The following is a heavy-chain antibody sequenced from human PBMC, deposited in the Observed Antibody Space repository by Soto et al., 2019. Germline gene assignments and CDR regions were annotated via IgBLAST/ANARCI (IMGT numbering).Heavy chain of an antibody. CDR2: ISYDGSNK. J-gene: IGHJ4*02. V-gene: IGHV3-30-3*01. CDR1: GFTFSSYA. Sequence: SGGSLRLSCAASGFTFSSYAMHWVRQAPGKGLEWVAVISYDGSNKYYADSVKGRFTISRDNSKNTLYLQMNSLRAEDTAVYYCASGQYDSSGYYYDYWGQGTLVTVSS. CDR3: ASGQYDSSGYYYDY. D-gene: IGHD3-22*01.